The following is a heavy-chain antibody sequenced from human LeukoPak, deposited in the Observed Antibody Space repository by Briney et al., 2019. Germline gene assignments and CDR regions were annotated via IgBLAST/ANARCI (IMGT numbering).Heavy chain of an antibody. CDR2: INPNSGGT. CDR3: ARGPRIAALEEGAHYFDY. V-gene: IGHV1-2*02. CDR1: GYTFTGYY. J-gene: IGHJ4*02. D-gene: IGHD6-6*01. Sequence: ASVKVSCKASGYTFTGYYMHWVRQAPGQGLEWMGWINPNSGGTNYAQKFQGRVTMTRDTSISTAYMELSRLRSDDTAVYYCARGPRIAALEEGAHYFDYWGQGTLVTVSS.